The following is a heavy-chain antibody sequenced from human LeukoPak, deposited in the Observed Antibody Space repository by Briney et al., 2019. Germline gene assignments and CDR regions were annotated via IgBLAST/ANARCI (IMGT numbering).Heavy chain of an antibody. J-gene: IGHJ4*02. CDR1: GFTVSGNY. Sequence: GGSLRLSCAASGFTVSGNYMSWVRQAPGKGLEWVSGISWNSGSIGYADSVKGRFTISRDNAKNSLYLQMNSLRAEDTALYYCAKAFQYYYDSSGYYLGSYYFDYWGQGTLVTVSS. D-gene: IGHD3-22*01. CDR3: AKAFQYYYDSSGYYLGSYYFDY. V-gene: IGHV3-9*01. CDR2: ISWNSGSI.